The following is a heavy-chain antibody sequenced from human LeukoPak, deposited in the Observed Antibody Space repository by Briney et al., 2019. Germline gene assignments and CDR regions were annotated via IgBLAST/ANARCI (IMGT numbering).Heavy chain of an antibody. Sequence: PGGSLRLSCAASGFTVSSNYMSWVRQAPGKGLEWVSVIYSGGSTYYADSVKGRFTISRDNSKNTLYLQMNSLRAEDTAVYYCAKAFYGQWFGVVRGAFDYWGQGTLVTVSS. D-gene: IGHD3-3*01. V-gene: IGHV3-53*01. CDR2: IYSGGST. J-gene: IGHJ4*02. CDR1: GFTVSSNY. CDR3: AKAFYGQWFGVVRGAFDY.